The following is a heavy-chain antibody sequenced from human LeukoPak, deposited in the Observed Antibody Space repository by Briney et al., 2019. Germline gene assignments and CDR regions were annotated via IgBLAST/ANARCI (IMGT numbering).Heavy chain of an antibody. V-gene: IGHV3-23*01. Sequence: GGSLRLSCAASGFTFSSYATSWVRQAPGKGLEWVSAISGSGGSTYYADSVKGRFTISRDNSKNTLYLQMNSLRAEDTAVYYCAKSGLYFYFHDAFDIWGQGTMVTVSS. J-gene: IGHJ3*02. CDR1: GFTFSSYA. CDR2: ISGSGGST. CDR3: AKSGLYFYFHDAFDI. D-gene: IGHD3-9*01.